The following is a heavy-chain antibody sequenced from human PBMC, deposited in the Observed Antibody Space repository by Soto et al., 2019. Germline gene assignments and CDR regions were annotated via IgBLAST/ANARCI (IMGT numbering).Heavy chain of an antibody. D-gene: IGHD2-15*01. V-gene: IGHV1-8*01. CDR3: ARSPFIDYFSMDV. J-gene: IGHJ6*03. Sequence: QVQLVQSGAEVKKPGASVMLSCTASGYSFTSYDINWVRQAAGQGLEWVGWINPNSGNTDYAQKFQGRVTMTRDTSIRTAYMELSSLRSEDTAVYYCARSPFIDYFSMDVWGKGTTVTVS. CDR1: GYSFTSYD. CDR2: INPNSGNT.